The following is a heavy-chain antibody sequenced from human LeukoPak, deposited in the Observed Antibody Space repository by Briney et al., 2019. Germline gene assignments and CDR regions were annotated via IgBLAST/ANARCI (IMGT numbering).Heavy chain of an antibody. V-gene: IGHV3-7*01. J-gene: IGHJ4*02. CDR2: IKQDGSEK. Sequence: GGSLRLSCAASGFTFRSYWMSWVRQAPGKGLEWVANIKQDGSEKYYVDSVKGRFTISRDNAKNSLYLQMNSLRAEDTAAYYCARDAPGTGDLDYWGQGTLVTVSS. CDR1: GFTFRSYW. CDR3: ARDAPGTGDLDY. D-gene: IGHD7-27*01.